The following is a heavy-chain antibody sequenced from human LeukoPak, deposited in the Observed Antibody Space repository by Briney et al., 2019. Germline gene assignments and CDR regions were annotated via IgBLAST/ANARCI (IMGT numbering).Heavy chain of an antibody. D-gene: IGHD1-26*01. V-gene: IGHV3-7*01. CDR2: IKQDGSEK. Sequence: GGSLRLSCAASGFTFSSYWMSWVRQAPGKGLEWVANIKQDGSEKYYVDSVKGRFTISRDNAKNSLYLQMNSLRAEDTAVYYCARVLPPGGSYYEYYYYYYYMDVWGKGTTVTVS. J-gene: IGHJ6*03. CDR3: ARVLPPGGSYYEYYYYYYYMDV. CDR1: GFTFSSYW.